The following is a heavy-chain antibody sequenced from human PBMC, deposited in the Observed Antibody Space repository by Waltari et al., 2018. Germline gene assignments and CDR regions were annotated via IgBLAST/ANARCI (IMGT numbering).Heavy chain of an antibody. V-gene: IGHV3-7*01. Sequence: EVQLVESGGGLVQPGGSVSLSCSASGFPLSHHWMTWVRQVPGKGLEWVANINQDGSEKYSVESVKGRFTISRDNAKNSLYLQLNSLRADDTAVYYCTRGGDDSSWYWRNWGQGTLVTVSS. J-gene: IGHJ4*02. CDR2: INQDGSEK. D-gene: IGHD6-13*01. CDR1: GFPLSHHW. CDR3: TRGGDDSSWYWRN.